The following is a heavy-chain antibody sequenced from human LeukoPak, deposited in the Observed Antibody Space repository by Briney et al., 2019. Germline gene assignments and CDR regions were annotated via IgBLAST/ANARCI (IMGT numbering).Heavy chain of an antibody. J-gene: IGHJ5*02. CDR3: ARSSVVPVRRYNWFDP. V-gene: IGHV1-2*02. CDR1: GYTFTGYY. CDR2: INPNSGGT. D-gene: IGHD2-2*01. Sequence: GASVKVSCKASGYTFTGYYMHWVRQAPGQGLEWMGWINPNSGGTNYAQKFQGRVTMTRDTSISTAYMELSRLRSDDTAMYYCARSSVVPVRRYNWFDPWGQGTLVTVSS.